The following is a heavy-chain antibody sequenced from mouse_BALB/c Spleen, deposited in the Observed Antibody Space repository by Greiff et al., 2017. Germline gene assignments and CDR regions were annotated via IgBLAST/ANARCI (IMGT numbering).Heavy chain of an antibody. CDR1: GFSLTSYG. Sequence: VMLVESGPGLVAPSQSLSITCTVSGFSLTSYGVHWVRQPPGKGLEWLGVIWAGGSTNYNSALMSRLSISKDNSKSQVFLKMNSLQTDDTAMYYCARGAYYYGSSSYYFDYWGQGTTLTVSS. D-gene: IGHD1-1*01. CDR2: IWAGGST. CDR3: ARGAYYYGSSSYYFDY. J-gene: IGHJ2*01. V-gene: IGHV2-9*02.